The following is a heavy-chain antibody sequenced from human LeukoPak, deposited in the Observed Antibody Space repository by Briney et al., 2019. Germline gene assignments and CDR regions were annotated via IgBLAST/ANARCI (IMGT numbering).Heavy chain of an antibody. Sequence: PGGSLRLSCAASGFTFSDYYMSWIRQTPGKGLEWVSYISSSGTTMEYAKSVKGRFTISRDNAKKSLYLEMNNLRAEDTAVYYCATDGAGFDTWGQGVLVTVSS. CDR1: GFTFSDYY. CDR3: ATDGAGFDT. J-gene: IGHJ5*02. CDR2: ISSSGTTM. V-gene: IGHV3-11*01.